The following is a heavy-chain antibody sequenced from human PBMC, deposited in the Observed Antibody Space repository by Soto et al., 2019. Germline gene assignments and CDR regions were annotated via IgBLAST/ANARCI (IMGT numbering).Heavy chain of an antibody. V-gene: IGHV4-34*01. D-gene: IGHD6-6*01. Sequence: SETLSLTCAVYGGSFSGYYWSWIRQPPGKGLEWIGEINHSGSTNYNPSLKSRVTISVDTSKNQFSLKLSSVTAADTAVYYCARVQGAARPDVPDYWGQGTLVTVSS. J-gene: IGHJ4*02. CDR1: GGSFSGYY. CDR3: ARVQGAARPDVPDY. CDR2: INHSGST.